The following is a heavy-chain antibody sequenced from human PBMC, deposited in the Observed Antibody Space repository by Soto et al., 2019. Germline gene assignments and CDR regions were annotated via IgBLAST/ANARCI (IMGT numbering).Heavy chain of an antibody. Sequence: GGSLRLSCAASGFTFSSYGMHWVRQAPGKGLEWVAVISYDGSNKYYADSVKGRFTISRDNSKNTLYLQMNSLRAEDTAVYYCAKGTSRYYYYYGMDVWGQGTTVTVSS. J-gene: IGHJ6*02. CDR3: AKGTSRYYYYYGMDV. CDR2: ISYDGSNK. V-gene: IGHV3-30*18. CDR1: GFTFSSYG.